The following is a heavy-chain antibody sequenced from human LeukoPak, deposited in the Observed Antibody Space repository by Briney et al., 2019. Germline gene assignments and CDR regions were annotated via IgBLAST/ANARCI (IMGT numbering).Heavy chain of an antibody. D-gene: IGHD2-15*01. CDR3: AKGEVSGGSFDY. CDR2: ISGSGGST. V-gene: IGHV3-23*01. Sequence: GGSLGLSCAASGFTFSSYAMSWVRQAPGKGLEWVSAISGSGGSTYYADSVKGRFTISRDNSKNTPYLQMNSLRAEDTAVYYCAKGEVSGGSFDYWGQGTLVTVSS. CDR1: GFTFSSYA. J-gene: IGHJ4*02.